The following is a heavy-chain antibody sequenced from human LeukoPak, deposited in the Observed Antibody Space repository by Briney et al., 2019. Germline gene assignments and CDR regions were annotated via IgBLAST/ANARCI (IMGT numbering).Heavy chain of an antibody. CDR1: GFTFSSYA. J-gene: IGHJ4*02. CDR3: AKDPPAIAAAGLFDY. CDR2: ISGSGGST. Sequence: GGSLRLSCAASGFTFSSYAMSWVRQAPGKGLEWVSAISGSGGSTYYADSVKGRFTISRDNPKNTLYLQMNSLRAGDTAVYYCAKDPPAIAAAGLFDYWGQGTLVTVSS. V-gene: IGHV3-23*01. D-gene: IGHD6-13*01.